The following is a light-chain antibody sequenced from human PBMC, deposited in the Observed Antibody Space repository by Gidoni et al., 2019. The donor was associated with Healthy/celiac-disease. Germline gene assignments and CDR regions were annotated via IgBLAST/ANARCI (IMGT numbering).Light chain of an antibody. CDR1: SSNIGSNY. J-gene: IGLJ2*01. Sequence: QSVLTQPPSASGTPGQSVTISCSGSSSNIGSNYVYWYQQLPGTAPKLLIYRNNQRPSGVPERFSGSKSGTSASLAISGLRSEDEADYYCAAWDDSLSGLVVFGGGTKLTVL. V-gene: IGLV1-47*01. CDR2: RNN. CDR3: AAWDDSLSGLVV.